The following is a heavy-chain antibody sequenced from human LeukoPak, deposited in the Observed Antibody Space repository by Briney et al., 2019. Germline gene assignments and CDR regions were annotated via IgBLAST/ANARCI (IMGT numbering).Heavy chain of an antibody. J-gene: IGHJ6*03. CDR1: GGSISSYY. D-gene: IGHD2-2*01. Sequence: SETLSLTCTVSGGSISSYYWSWIRQPVGKGLEWIGRIYTSGSTNYNPSLKSRVTISVDTSKNQFSLKVNSVTAADTAVYYCARGDCSSTICYSPMDVWGKGTTVTVSS. CDR2: IYTSGST. V-gene: IGHV4-4*07. CDR3: ARGDCSSTICYSPMDV.